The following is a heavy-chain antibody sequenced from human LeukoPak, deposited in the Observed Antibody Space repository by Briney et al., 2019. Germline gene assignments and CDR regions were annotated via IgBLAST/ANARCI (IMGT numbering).Heavy chain of an antibody. CDR3: ARDSPLGYGSYYS. V-gene: IGHV3-7*01. CDR1: GFTFSSYW. D-gene: IGHD1-26*01. CDR2: IKQDGSEK. Sequence: GGSLRLSCAASGFTFSSYWMSWVRQAPGKGLEWVANIKQDGSEKYYVDSVKGRFTISRDNAKNSLYLQMNSLRAEDTTVYYCARDSPLGYGSYYSWGQGTLVTVSS. J-gene: IGHJ4*02.